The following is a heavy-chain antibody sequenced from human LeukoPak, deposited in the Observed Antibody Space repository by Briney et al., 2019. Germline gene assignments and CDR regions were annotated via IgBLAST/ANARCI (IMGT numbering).Heavy chain of an antibody. D-gene: IGHD5-12*01. CDR2: INAGNGNT. V-gene: IGHV1-3*01. CDR1: GYTFTSYA. CDR3: ARVDIVATTSFDY. Sequence: ASVKVSCKASGYTFTSYAMHWVRQAPGQRLEWMGWINAGNGNTKCSQKFQGRVTITRDTSASTAYMELSSLRSEDTAVYYCARVDIVATTSFDYWGQGTLVTVSS. J-gene: IGHJ4*02.